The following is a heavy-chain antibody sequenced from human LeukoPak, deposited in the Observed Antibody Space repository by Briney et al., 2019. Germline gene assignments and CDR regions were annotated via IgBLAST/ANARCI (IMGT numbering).Heavy chain of an antibody. D-gene: IGHD6-13*01. CDR2: IYYSGST. CDR3: ARVLVGRAAAGTDYYYGMDV. V-gene: IGHV4-59*01. Sequence: ASETLSLTCTVSGGSISSYYWSWLRQPPGKGLEWIGYIYYSGSTNYNPSLKSRVTISVDTSKNQFSLKLSSVTAADTAVYYCARVLVGRAAAGTDYYYGMDVWGQGTTVTVSS. J-gene: IGHJ6*02. CDR1: GGSISSYY.